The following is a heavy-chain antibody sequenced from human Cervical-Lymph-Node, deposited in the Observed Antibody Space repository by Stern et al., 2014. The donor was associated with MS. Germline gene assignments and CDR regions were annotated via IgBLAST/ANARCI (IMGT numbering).Heavy chain of an antibody. D-gene: IGHD6-19*01. CDR1: GFTFSTYR. V-gene: IGHV3-21*01. J-gene: IGHJ4*02. Sequence: EVQLEESGGGLVKSGGSLRISCAASGFTFSTYRMNWVRQAPGKGLEWVSTISSSGQYIYYADSVKGRFTISRDNAKNSLSLQMNSLRAEDTGVYYCARDSSGWPFDYWGQGSLVTVSP. CDR2: ISSSGQYI. CDR3: ARDSSGWPFDY.